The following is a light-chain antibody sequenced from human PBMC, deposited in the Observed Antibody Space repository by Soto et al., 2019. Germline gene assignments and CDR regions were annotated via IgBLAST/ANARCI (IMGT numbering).Light chain of an antibody. CDR2: EVS. Sequence: QSALTQPASVSGSPGQSITISCTGTSSDVGSYNLVSWYQQHPGKAPKLLIYEVSKRPSGVSNRFSGSKSGNTPSLSISGLQAEDEADYYCCSYAGSTTFGVFGGGTQLTVL. CDR3: CSYAGSTTFGV. V-gene: IGLV2-23*02. J-gene: IGLJ3*02. CDR1: SSDVGSYNL.